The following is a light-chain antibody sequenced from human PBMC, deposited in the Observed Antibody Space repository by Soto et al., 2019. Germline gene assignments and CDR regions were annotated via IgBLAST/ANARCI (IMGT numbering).Light chain of an antibody. CDR3: QHHNSYSEA. V-gene: IGKV1-5*03. CDR2: KAS. Sequence: DIQMTQSPSTLSGSVGDRVTITCRASQTISSWLAWYQQKPGKAPKLLIYKASTLKSGVPSRFSGSGSGTEFTLTISSLQPDDLATYYCQHHNSYSEAFGQGPKVELK. CDR1: QTISSW. J-gene: IGKJ1*01.